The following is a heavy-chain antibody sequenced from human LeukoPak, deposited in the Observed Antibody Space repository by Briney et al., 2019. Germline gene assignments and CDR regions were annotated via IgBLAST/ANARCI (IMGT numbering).Heavy chain of an antibody. D-gene: IGHD6-13*01. CDR2: IYYSGST. J-gene: IGHJ4*02. V-gene: IGHV4-39*01. Sequence: SETLSLTCTVSGGSISSSSYYWGWIRQPPGKGLEWIGSIYYSGSTYYNPSLKSRVTISVDTSKNQFSLKLSSVTAADTAVYYCARHVSVAAGIYYFDYWGQGTLVTVSS. CDR1: GGSISSSSYY. CDR3: ARHVSVAAGIYYFDY.